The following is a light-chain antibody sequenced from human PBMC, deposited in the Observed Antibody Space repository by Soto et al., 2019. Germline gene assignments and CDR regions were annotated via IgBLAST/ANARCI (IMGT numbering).Light chain of an antibody. J-gene: IGKJ1*01. CDR3: QPYNSFWT. V-gene: IGKV3-20*01. CDR2: GAS. Sequence: LSGKGIAPFSCRASQSVSSSYLAWYQQKPGQAPRLLIYGASSRATGIPDRFSGRGSGTYFILTMCSLPPVDFATNYCQPYNSFWTCGQGTKVDIK. CDR1: QSVSSSY.